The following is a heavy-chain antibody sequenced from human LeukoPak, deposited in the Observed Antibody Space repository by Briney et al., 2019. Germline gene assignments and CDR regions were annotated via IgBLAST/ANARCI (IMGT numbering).Heavy chain of an antibody. J-gene: IGHJ3*02. CDR2: ISSSSSYI. CDR1: GFTFSSYS. Sequence: GSLRLSCAASGFTFSSYSMNWVRQAPGKGLEWVSSISSSSSYIYYADSVKGRLTISRDNAKNSLYLQMNSLRAEDTAVYYCARDLYDSSGYPFAFDIWGQGTMVTVSS. D-gene: IGHD3-22*01. V-gene: IGHV3-21*01. CDR3: ARDLYDSSGYPFAFDI.